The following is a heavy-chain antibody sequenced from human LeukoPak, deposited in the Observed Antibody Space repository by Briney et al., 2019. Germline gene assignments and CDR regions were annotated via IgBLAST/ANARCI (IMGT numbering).Heavy chain of an antibody. J-gene: IGHJ4*02. CDR3: AASGSYYNARFDY. CDR1: GGSISSYY. V-gene: IGHV4-4*07. Sequence: MASETLSLTCTVSGGSISSYYRSWIRQPAGKGLEWIGRIYTSGSTNYNPSLKSRVTMSVDTSKNQFSLKLSSVTAADTAVYYCAASGSYYNARFDYWGQGTLVTVSS. CDR2: IYTSGST. D-gene: IGHD1-26*01.